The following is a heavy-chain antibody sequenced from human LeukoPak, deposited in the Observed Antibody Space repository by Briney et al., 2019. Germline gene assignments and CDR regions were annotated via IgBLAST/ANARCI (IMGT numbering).Heavy chain of an antibody. V-gene: IGHV3-74*01. CDR1: GFTLSNYW. Sequence: GGSLRLSCAASGFTLSNYWIHWVPQTPGKGLVWVSRISSDGSTTNYADSVKGRFTISRDNAKNTLYLQMNSLRAEDTAMYYCARVGYYYDDNCDAFDIWGQGTMVTVSS. CDR3: ARVGYYYDDNCDAFDI. CDR2: ISSDGSTT. J-gene: IGHJ3*02. D-gene: IGHD3-22*01.